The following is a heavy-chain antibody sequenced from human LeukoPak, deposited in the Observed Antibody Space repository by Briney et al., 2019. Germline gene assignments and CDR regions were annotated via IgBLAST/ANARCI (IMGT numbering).Heavy chain of an antibody. CDR2: IYHSGST. J-gene: IGHJ6*03. CDR1: GGSFSGYY. CDR3: ARVKTDGGNRLGLGYMDV. D-gene: IGHD4-23*01. Sequence: EASETLSLTCAVYGGSFSGYYWSWIRQPPGKGLEWIGEIYHSGSTNYNPSLKSRVTISVDKSKNQFSLKLSSVAAADTAVYYCARVKTDGGNRLGLGYMDVWGKGTTVTVSS. V-gene: IGHV4-34*01.